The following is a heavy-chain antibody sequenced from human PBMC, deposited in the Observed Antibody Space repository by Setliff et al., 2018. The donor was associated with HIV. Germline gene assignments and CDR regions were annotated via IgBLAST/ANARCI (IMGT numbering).Heavy chain of an antibody. CDR3: ARGFRDGYILSDM. CDR1: GFTFDDYG. V-gene: IGHV3-20*04. Sequence: GGSLRLSCAASGFTFDDYGMSWVRQAPGKGLEWVSGINWNGDSTGYADLVKGRFTISRDSAKNSLYLQMNSLRAEDTALYYCARGFRDGYILSDMWGQGNAGHRLL. CDR2: INWNGDST. J-gene: IGHJ4*01. D-gene: IGHD5-12*01.